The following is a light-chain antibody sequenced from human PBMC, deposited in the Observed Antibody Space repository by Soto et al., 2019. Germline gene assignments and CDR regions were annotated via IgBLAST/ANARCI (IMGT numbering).Light chain of an antibody. Sequence: IVLTQSPATLSVSPGERATLSCRASQAVGSNLAWYQQRPGQAPRLLIYDASTRATGIPHRFSGGGSGSDFTLTISRLEPEDFAVYYCQQFSSYPLTFGGGTKVDIK. CDR3: QQFSSYPLT. V-gene: IGKV3-15*01. J-gene: IGKJ4*01. CDR1: QAVGSN. CDR2: DAS.